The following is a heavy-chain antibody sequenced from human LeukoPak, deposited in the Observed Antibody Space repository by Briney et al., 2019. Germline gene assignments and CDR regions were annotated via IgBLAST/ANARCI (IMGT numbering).Heavy chain of an antibody. V-gene: IGHV4-34*01. D-gene: IGHD3-16*01. Sequence: PSETLSLTCAVYGGSFSGYYWSWIRQPPGKGLEWIGEINHSGSTNYNPSLKSRVTISVDTSKNQFSLKLSSVTAADTAVYYCARQGGSPVGYWGQGTLVTVSS. CDR1: GGSFSGYY. J-gene: IGHJ4*02. CDR2: INHSGST. CDR3: ARQGGSPVGY.